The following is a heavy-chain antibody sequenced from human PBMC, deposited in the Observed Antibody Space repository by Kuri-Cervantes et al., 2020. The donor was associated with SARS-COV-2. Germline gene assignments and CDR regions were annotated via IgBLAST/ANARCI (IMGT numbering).Heavy chain of an antibody. D-gene: IGHD3-3*01. CDR2: MYCSGST. J-gene: IGHJ4*02. CDR1: GVSISSSSYY. Sequence: ESLKISCTVSGVSISSSSYYWGWIRQPPGKGLEWIGSMYCSGSTYYNSSLKSRLTISVDTAKNQFSLKLSSVTAADTAVYYCARDVTIFGVVIKGVLDYWGQGTLVTVSS. CDR3: ARDVTIFGVVIKGVLDY. V-gene: IGHV4-39*02.